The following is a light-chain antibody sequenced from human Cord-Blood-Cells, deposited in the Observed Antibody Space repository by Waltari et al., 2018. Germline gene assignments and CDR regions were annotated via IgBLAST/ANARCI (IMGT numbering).Light chain of an antibody. CDR2: GAS. J-gene: IGKJ1*01. Sequence: EIVLTQTPGTLSSSPGERARLSCRVSQSVSSSYLAWYQQKPGQAPRLLIYGASSRSTGIPDRFSGSGSGTDFTLTISRLEPEDFAVYYCQQYGSSPKTFGQGTNVEIK. CDR1: QSVSSSY. V-gene: IGKV3-20*01. CDR3: QQYGSSPKT.